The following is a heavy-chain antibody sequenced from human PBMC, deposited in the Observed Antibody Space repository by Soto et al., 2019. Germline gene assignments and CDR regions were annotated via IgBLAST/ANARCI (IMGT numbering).Heavy chain of an antibody. V-gene: IGHV3-74*01. CDR3: ARDGAERKLAY. D-gene: IGHD1-1*01. Sequence: EVQLVESGGGLVQPGGSLRLSCAASGFTFSNYWMHWVRQAPGKGLVWVSSVNSDGSSTSYADSVKGRFTISRDNAKNTLSLQMNSLRAEDTAVYYCARDGAERKLAYWGQETLVTASS. J-gene: IGHJ4*02. CDR1: GFTFSNYW. CDR2: VNSDGSST.